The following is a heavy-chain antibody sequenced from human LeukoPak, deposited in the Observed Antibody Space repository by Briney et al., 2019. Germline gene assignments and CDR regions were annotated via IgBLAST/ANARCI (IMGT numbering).Heavy chain of an antibody. CDR3: AKFNTAIVVVPAAREGYFDY. J-gene: IGHJ4*02. Sequence: GGSLRLSCAASGFTFGTYWMSWVRQAPGKGLEWVANIRQDGSEKYYVDSVKGRFTISRDNAKNSLYLQMNSLRAEDTAVYYCAKFNTAIVVVPAAREGYFDYWGQGTLVTVSS. V-gene: IGHV3-7*01. CDR1: GFTFGTYW. D-gene: IGHD2-2*01. CDR2: IRQDGSEK.